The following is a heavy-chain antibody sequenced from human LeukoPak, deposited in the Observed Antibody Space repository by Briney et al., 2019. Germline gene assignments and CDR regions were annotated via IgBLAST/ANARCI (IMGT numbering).Heavy chain of an antibody. Sequence: SGGSLRLSCVASGFTFSSYWMTWVRQAPGKGLEWVANIKPDGTEKYYVDSVKGRFTISRDNAKNSLYLQMNSLRAEDTAVYYCAKDDPRTAAFDYWGQGTLVTVSS. CDR1: GFTFSSYW. V-gene: IGHV3-7*01. CDR2: IKPDGTEK. D-gene: IGHD1-14*01. J-gene: IGHJ4*02. CDR3: AKDDPRTAAFDY.